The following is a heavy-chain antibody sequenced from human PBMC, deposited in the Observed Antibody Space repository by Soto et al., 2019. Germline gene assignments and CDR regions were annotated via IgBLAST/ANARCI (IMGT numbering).Heavy chain of an antibody. V-gene: IGHV3-21*04. D-gene: IGHD6-13*01. CDR2: ISGSGGYI. J-gene: IGHJ4*02. Sequence: GSLRLSCEGSGFTFSSYSMNGVRRAPGKGLEWVSSISGSGGYIYYADSVKGRFTISRDNAKNSLYLQMTSLRDEDTALYYCARDRQSTPWYAADYWGQGSLVTVSS. CDR1: GFTFSSYS. CDR3: ARDRQSTPWYAADY.